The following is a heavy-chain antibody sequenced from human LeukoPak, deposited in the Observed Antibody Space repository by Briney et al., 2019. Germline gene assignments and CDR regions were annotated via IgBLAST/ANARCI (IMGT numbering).Heavy chain of an antibody. D-gene: IGHD3-22*01. CDR2: ISVSGGTT. CDR3: AKRFYYDSSGYGACDI. J-gene: IGHJ3*02. V-gene: IGHV3-23*01. Sequence: GGSLRLSCAASGFTFSSYGMNWVRQAPGKGLEWVSAISVSGGTTNYADSVKGRFTISRDNSKNTLYLQMNSLRAEDTAVYYCAKRFYYDSSGYGACDIWGQGTMVTVSS. CDR1: GFTFSSYG.